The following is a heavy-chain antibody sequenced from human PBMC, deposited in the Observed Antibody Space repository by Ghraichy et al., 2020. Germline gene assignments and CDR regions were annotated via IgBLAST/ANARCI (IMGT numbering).Heavy chain of an antibody. CDR3: AREGYCSGGSCYLLGRFDP. V-gene: IGHV4-59*01. Sequence: SETLSLTCTVSGGSISSYYWSWIRQPPGKGLEWIGYIYYSGITNYKSSLKSRVTISVDTSKNQFSLKLSSVTAADTAIYYCAREGYCSGGSCYLLGRFDPWGQGTLVTVSS. J-gene: IGHJ5*02. CDR2: IYYSGIT. D-gene: IGHD2-15*01. CDR1: GGSISSYY.